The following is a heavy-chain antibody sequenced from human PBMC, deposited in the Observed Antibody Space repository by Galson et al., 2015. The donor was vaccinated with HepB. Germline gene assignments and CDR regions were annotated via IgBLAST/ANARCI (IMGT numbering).Heavy chain of an antibody. D-gene: IGHD5-18*01. CDR1: GFTFSSYG. J-gene: IGHJ4*02. V-gene: IGHV3-30*18. Sequence: SLRLSCAASGFTFSSYGMHWVRQAPGKGLEWVAVISYDGSNKYYADSVKGRFTISRDNSKNTLYLQMNSLRAEDTAVYYCAKDTLVIQLWLLPDYWGQGTLVTVSS. CDR2: ISYDGSNK. CDR3: AKDTLVIQLWLLPDY.